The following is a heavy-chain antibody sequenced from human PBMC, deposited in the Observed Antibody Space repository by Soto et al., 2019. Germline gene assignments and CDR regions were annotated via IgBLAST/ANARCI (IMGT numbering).Heavy chain of an antibody. CDR1: GYTFTSYG. V-gene: IGHV1-18*01. D-gene: IGHD3-22*01. CDR3: ARDYYDSSGYYYVINPLCWFDP. J-gene: IGHJ5*02. CDR2: ISAYNGNT. Sequence: ASVKVSCKASGYTFTSYGISLVRQAPGQGLEWMGWISAYNGNTNYAQKLQGRVTMTTDTSTSTAYMELRSLRSDDTAVYYCARDYYDSSGYYYVINPLCWFDPWGQGTLVTVSS.